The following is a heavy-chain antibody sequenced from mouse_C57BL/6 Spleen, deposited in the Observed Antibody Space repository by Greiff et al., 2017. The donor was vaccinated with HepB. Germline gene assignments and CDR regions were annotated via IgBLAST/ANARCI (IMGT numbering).Heavy chain of an antibody. CDR1: GYTFTSYW. CDR2: IHPNSGST. D-gene: IGHD5-1*01. Sequence: QVQLQQSGAELVKPGASVKLSCKASGYTFTSYWMHWVKQRPGQGLEWIGMIHPNSGSTNYNEKFKSKATLTVDKSSSTAYMQLSSLTSEDSAVYYCASHPNHVPSFDYWGQGTTLTVSS. J-gene: IGHJ2*01. CDR3: ASHPNHVPSFDY. V-gene: IGHV1-64*01.